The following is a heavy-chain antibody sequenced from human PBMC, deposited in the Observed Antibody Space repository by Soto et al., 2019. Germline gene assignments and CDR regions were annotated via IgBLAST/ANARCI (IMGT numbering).Heavy chain of an antibody. D-gene: IGHD5-18*01. CDR1: EFSFNIYT. CDR3: AKGGYTFAYE. CDR2: ISDDGSKE. Sequence: GGSLRLSCAASEFSFNIYTMHWVRQAPGKGLEWVAVISDDGSKEYYADSVKGRFTISRDNSQNTLFLQMTSLRADDTAVYYCAKGGYTFAYEWGQGALVTVSS. V-gene: IGHV3-30-3*01. J-gene: IGHJ4*02.